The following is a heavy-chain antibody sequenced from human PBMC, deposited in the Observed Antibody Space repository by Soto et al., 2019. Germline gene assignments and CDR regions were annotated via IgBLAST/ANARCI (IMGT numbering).Heavy chain of an antibody. CDR3: ASSRDSASLYYYYGMDV. CDR1: GYSFTSYC. J-gene: IGHJ6*02. D-gene: IGHD5-18*01. V-gene: IGHV5-51*01. Sequence: ESLKISCKGSGYSFTSYCIGWERQMPGKGLEWMGIIYPGDSDTRYSPSFQGQVTISADKSISTAYLQWSSLKASDTAMYYCASSRDSASLYYYYGMDVWGQGTTVTVSS. CDR2: IYPGDSDT.